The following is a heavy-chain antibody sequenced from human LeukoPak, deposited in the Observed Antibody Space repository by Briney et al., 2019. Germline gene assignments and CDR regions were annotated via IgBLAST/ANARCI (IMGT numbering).Heavy chain of an antibody. CDR3: AKEPYDSGTYYQSH. V-gene: IGHV3-53*01. Sequence: AGGSLRLSCAASGFTFSGSAMYWVRQAPGKGLGWVSVIYSGGSTYYADSVKGRFTISRDNSKNTLYLQMNSLRAEDTAVYYCAKEPYDSGTYYQSHWGQGTLVTVSS. D-gene: IGHD3-10*01. J-gene: IGHJ4*02. CDR1: GFTFSGSA. CDR2: IYSGGST.